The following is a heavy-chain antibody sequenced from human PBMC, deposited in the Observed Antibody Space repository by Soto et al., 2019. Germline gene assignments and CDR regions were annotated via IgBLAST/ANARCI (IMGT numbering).Heavy chain of an antibody. D-gene: IGHD2-8*01. CDR2: ISSSSSYI. J-gene: IGHJ5*02. V-gene: IGHV3-21*01. Sequence: EVQLVESGGGLVKPGGSLRLSCAGSGFTFSSSTMNWVRQAPGKGLEWVSSISSSSSYIYQPDSLKGRFTISRDNAKNSVCLQMSSLRAEDTAVYYCARDLGEVYATWGQGTLVNVSS. CDR1: GFTFSSST. CDR3: ARDLGEVYAT.